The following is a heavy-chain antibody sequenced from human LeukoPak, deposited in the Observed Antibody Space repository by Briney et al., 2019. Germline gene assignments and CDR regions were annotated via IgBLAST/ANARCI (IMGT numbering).Heavy chain of an antibody. J-gene: IGHJ4*02. CDR1: GFTFSNFA. V-gene: IGHV3-23*01. CDR3: ARDAY. Sequence: GGSLRLSCAASGFTFSNFAMMWVRQAPGTGLQWVSTITGYGATFYADSVKGRFTISRDNSENTLYLQMNSLRAEDTAVYYCARDAYWGQGTLVTVSS. CDR2: ITGYGAT.